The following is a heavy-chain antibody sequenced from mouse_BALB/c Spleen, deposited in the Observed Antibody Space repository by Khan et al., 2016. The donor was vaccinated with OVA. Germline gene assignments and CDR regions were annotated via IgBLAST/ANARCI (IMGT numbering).Heavy chain of an antibody. CDR3: ARELFATVVATPVDE. J-gene: IGHJ3*02. CDR1: GFTFSNYA. Sequence: DVMLVESGGGLVKPGGSLKLSCAASGFTFSNYAMSWVRQTPEKRLEWVATISSGGSYTYYPASVQGRFTISRDNAKNTLYLQMSSLRSEDTAIYYGARELFATVVATPVDEWGQGTLVTVSA. CDR2: ISSGGSYT. V-gene: IGHV5-9-1*01. D-gene: IGHD1-1*01.